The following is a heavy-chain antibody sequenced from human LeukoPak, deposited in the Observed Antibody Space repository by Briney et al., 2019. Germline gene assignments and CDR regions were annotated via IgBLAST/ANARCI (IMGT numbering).Heavy chain of an antibody. D-gene: IGHD2-2*01. CDR2: ISGSGGST. Sequence: GGSLRLSCAASGFTFSSYAMSWVRQAPGKGLEWVSAISGSGGSTYYADSVKGGFIISRDNSKNTLYLQMNSLRAEDTAVYYCAKGRDIVVVPNWFDPWGQGILVTVSS. CDR1: GFTFSSYA. CDR3: AKGRDIVVVPNWFDP. J-gene: IGHJ5*02. V-gene: IGHV3-23*01.